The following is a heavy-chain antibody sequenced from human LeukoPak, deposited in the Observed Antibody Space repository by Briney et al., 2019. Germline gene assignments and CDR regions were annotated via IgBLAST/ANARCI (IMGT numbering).Heavy chain of an antibody. J-gene: IGHJ5*02. CDR1: GYTFTSYY. D-gene: IGHD3-9*01. CDR2: INPSGGST. V-gene: IGHV1-46*03. Sequence: ASVKDSCRASGYTFTSYYMHWVRQAPGQGLEWMGIINPSGGSTSYAQKFQGRVTMTRDTSTSTVYMELSSLRSEDTAVYYCARADYDILAGYYNSWFDPWGQGTLVTVSS. CDR3: ARADYDILAGYYNSWFDP.